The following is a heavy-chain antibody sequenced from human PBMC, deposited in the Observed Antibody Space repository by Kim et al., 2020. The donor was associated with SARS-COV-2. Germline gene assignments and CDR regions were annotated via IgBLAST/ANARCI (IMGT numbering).Heavy chain of an antibody. CDR1: GFTFSNYW. J-gene: IGHJ3*02. CDR2: MNNDGSST. D-gene: IGHD3-10*01. Sequence: GGSLRLSCEASGFTFSNYWMHWVRQAPGTGLVWVAHMNNDGSSTNYADSVKGRFTISRDNSKNTLFLQMSSLRAEDTAVYYCARERGWGEAVEIWGQGTMVTAS. V-gene: IGHV3-74*01. CDR3: ARERGWGEAVEI.